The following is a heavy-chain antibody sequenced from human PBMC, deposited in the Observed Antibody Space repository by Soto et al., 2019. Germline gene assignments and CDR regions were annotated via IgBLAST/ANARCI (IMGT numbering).Heavy chain of an antibody. CDR1: GGSMIAYY. V-gene: IGHV4-59*01. D-gene: IGHD6-13*01. CDR3: ARVRGTAGKRYFDY. CDR2: TYYSGST. Sequence: LSLTCTVPGGSMIAYYWNWMRQPPGKGLQWIGYTYYSGSTTYNPSLKSRVTISVDSSKNQFSLKLDSVTPADTAVYYCARVRGTAGKRYFDYWGPGTLVTVSS. J-gene: IGHJ4*02.